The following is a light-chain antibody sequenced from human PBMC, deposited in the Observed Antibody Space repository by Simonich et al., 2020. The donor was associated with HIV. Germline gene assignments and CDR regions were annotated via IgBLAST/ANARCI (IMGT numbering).Light chain of an antibody. CDR2: EVS. J-gene: IGLJ3*02. V-gene: IGLV2-8*01. CDR1: SGDVGGYNY. Sequence: QSALTQPASVSGSPGQSITISCTGTSGDVGGYNYVSWYQQHPGKAPKLMIYEVSKRPAGVPDRFSGSKSGNTASLTVSGLQAEDEADYYCQSYDYSLSGWVFGGGTKLTVL. CDR3: QSYDYSLSGWV.